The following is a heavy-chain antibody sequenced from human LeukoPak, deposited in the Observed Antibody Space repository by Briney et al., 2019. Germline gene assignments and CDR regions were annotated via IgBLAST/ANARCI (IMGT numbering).Heavy chain of an antibody. V-gene: IGHV4-34*01. CDR3: ARGYGDYPNDY. Sequence: SETLSLTCAVYGGSFSGYYWSWIRQPPGKGLEWIGEINHSGSTNYNPSLKSRVTISVDTSKNQFSLKLSSVTAADTAVYYCARGYGDYPNDYWGQGTLVTVSS. CDR1: GGSFSGYY. CDR2: INHSGST. J-gene: IGHJ4*02. D-gene: IGHD4-17*01.